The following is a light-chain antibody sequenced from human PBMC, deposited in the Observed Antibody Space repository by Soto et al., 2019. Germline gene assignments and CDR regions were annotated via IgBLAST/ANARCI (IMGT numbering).Light chain of an antibody. V-gene: IGKV3-20*01. CDR2: GAS. CDR3: QQYVRSGT. J-gene: IGKJ1*01. CDR1: QSVSNNY. Sequence: EIVLTQSPGTLSLSPGERATLSCRARQSVSNNYLAWYQQKPCQAPRLLIYGASNRATGIPDRLSGSGSGTDFTLTISRLKPEDCAVYYCQQYVRSGTFGHGTNVDIK.